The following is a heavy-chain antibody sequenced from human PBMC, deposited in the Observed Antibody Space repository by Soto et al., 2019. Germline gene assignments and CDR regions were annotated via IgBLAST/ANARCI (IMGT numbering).Heavy chain of an antibody. D-gene: IGHD1-1*01. Sequence: ASVKVSCKASGYTFTSYDINWVRQATGQGLEWMGWMNPNSGNTGYAQKFQGRVTMTRNTSISTAYMELSSLRSEDTAVYYCARGQTGSPIRYWFVPWGQGTLVTVSS. J-gene: IGHJ5*02. V-gene: IGHV1-8*01. CDR2: MNPNSGNT. CDR3: ARGQTGSPIRYWFVP. CDR1: GYTFTSYD.